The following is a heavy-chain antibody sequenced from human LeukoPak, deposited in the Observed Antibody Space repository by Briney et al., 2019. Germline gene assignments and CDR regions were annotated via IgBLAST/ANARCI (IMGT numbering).Heavy chain of an antibody. CDR3: AKDLLSGGNFYSIGHC. CDR1: GFTFSSFA. J-gene: IGHJ4*02. Sequence: GGSLRLSCAASGFTFSSFAMNWVRQAPGKGLEWVSSISGSGDSTYYADSVKGRFTISRYNSKNTLYLQMNSLRAEDTALYYCAKDLLSGGNFYSIGHCWGEGNLGTASS. CDR2: ISGSGDST. V-gene: IGHV3-23*01. D-gene: IGHD2-15*01.